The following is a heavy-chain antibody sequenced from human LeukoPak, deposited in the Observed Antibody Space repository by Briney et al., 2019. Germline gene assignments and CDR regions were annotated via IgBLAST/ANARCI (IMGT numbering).Heavy chain of an antibody. CDR3: ARGNNYGSGSLFYG. Sequence: ASVKVSCKSSGYTFTGYYMHWVRQAPGQGLEWMGWIDPSTGGTNYAQNFQGRVTMTRDTSTTTVYMELSGLKSDDTAVYHCARGNNYGSGSLFYGWGQGTLVTVSS. J-gene: IGHJ4*02. CDR1: GYTFTGYY. CDR2: IDPSTGGT. D-gene: IGHD3-10*01. V-gene: IGHV1-2*02.